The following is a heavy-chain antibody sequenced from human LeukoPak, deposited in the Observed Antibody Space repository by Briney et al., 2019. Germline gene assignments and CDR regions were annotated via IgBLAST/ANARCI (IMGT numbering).Heavy chain of an antibody. CDR3: ARGSDIVEKLDWNFDY. CDR1: GYSFTSYW. J-gene: IGHJ4*02. CDR2: IYPGDSDT. D-gene: IGHD5-12*01. Sequence: GESLKISCKGSGYSFTSYWIGWVRQMPGKGLEWMGIIYPGDSDTRYSPSFQGQVTISADKSISTAYLQWSSLKASDTAMYYCARGSDIVEKLDWNFDYWGQGTLVTVSS. V-gene: IGHV5-51*01.